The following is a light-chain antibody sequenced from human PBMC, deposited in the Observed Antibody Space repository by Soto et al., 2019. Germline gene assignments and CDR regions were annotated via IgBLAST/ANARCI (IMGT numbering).Light chain of an antibody. CDR2: GAS. J-gene: IGKJ2*01. CDR1: QSVSSN. Sequence: EIVMTQSPATLSVSPGERATLSCRASQSVSSNVAWYQQIPGQTPRLLIYGASTRATGIPVRFSGSGSGTEFPLTISSLQSEDFAVYYCHQYDDGPYTFGQGTKVDIK. CDR3: HQYDDGPYT. V-gene: IGKV3-15*01.